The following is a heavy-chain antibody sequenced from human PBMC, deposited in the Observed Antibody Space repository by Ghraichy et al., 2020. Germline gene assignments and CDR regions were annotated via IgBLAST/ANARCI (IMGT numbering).Heavy chain of an antibody. CDR3: AKDLSPSIAVAGDDAFDI. D-gene: IGHD6-19*01. V-gene: IGHV3-23*01. CDR1: GFTFSSYA. CDR2: ISGNGGST. Sequence: GGSLRLSCAASGFTFSSYAMSWVRQAPGKGLEWVSAISGNGGSTYYADSVKGRFTISRDNSKNTLYLQMNSLRAEDTAVYYCAKDLSPSIAVAGDDAFDIWGQGTMVTVSS. J-gene: IGHJ3*02.